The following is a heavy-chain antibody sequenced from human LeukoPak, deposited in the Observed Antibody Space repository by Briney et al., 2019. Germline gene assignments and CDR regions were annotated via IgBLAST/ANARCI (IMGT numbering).Heavy chain of an antibody. J-gene: IGHJ4*02. CDR1: KFIFSNYW. CDR2: IKKTGSET. D-gene: IGHD2-15*01. Sequence: GGSLRLSCAASKFIFSNYWMSWVRQAPGKGLEWVAYIKKTGSETYYVDSVKGRFTITRDNARNSLFLQMNSLRAEDTAVYYCAREDGYCSGGNCYSYFDSWGQGTLVTVSS. CDR3: AREDGYCSGGNCYSYFDS. V-gene: IGHV3-7*01.